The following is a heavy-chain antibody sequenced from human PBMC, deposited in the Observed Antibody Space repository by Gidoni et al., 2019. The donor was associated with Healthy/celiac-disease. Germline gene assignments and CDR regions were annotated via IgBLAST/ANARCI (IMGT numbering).Heavy chain of an antibody. D-gene: IGHD4-17*01. CDR2: ISWDGGST. J-gene: IGHJ3*02. CDR1: GFTFDDYT. Sequence: EVQLVESGGVVVQPGGSLRLSCAASGFTFDDYTMHWVRQAPGKGLEWVSLISWDGGSTYYADSVKGRFTISRDNSKNSLYLQMNSLRTEDTALYYCAKDLYGGNNDAFDIWGQGTMVTVSS. V-gene: IGHV3-43*01. CDR3: AKDLYGGNNDAFDI.